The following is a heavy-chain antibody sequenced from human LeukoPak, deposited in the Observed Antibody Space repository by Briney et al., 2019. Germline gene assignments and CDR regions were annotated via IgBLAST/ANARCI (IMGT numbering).Heavy chain of an antibody. CDR1: GYTFTSYA. CDR2: INAGNGNT. Sequence: AASVKVSCKASGYTFTSYAMHWVRQAPGQRLEWMGGINAGNGNTKYSQKFQGRVTITRDTSASTAYMELSSLRSEDTAVYYCAGSTSFFVGGGYGMDVWGQGTTVTVSS. J-gene: IGHJ6*02. CDR3: AGSTSFFVGGGYGMDV. D-gene: IGHD2-2*01. V-gene: IGHV1-3*01.